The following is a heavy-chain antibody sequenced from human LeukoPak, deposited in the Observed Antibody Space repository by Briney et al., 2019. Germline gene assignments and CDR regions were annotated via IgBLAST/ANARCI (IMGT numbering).Heavy chain of an antibody. J-gene: IGHJ4*02. D-gene: IGHD3-22*01. V-gene: IGHV3-23*01. CDR2: ISGSGGST. CDR1: GFPFIEYS. CDR3: AKGSSLVVVYDY. Sequence: QAGGSLRLSCTASGFPFIEYSMNWVRQAPGKGLEWVSAISGSGGSTYYADSVKGRFTISRDNSKNTLYLQMNSLRAEDTAVYYCAKGSSLVVVYDYWGQGTLVTVSS.